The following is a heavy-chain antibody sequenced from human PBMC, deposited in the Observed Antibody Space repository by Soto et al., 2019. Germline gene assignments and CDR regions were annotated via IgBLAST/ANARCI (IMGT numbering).Heavy chain of an antibody. J-gene: IGHJ4*02. CDR1: GGSFRGYY. Sequence: SGTLSLTCPVYGGSFRGYYWSWIRQPPGKGLEWIGEINHSGSTNYNPSLKSRVTISVDTSKNQFSLKLSSVTAADTAVYYCARVFSSGKNYWGQGTLVTVCS. V-gene: IGHV4-34*01. CDR2: INHSGST. CDR3: ARVFSSGKNY. D-gene: IGHD6-19*01.